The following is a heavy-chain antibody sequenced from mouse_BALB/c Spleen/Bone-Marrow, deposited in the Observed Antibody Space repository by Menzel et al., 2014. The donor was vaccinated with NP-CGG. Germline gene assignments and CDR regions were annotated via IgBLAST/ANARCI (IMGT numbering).Heavy chain of an antibody. V-gene: IGHV14-1*02. CDR2: IDPENGNT. Sequence: VHLQQPGAELVRPGVLVKLSCITSGFNIKEFYMHWVKQRPEQGLEWIGWIDPENGNTIYDPNFQGKASISADTSSNTAYLQLSNLTSEDTAVYYCVRGSFQFAYWGQGTLVTVSA. CDR1: GFNIKEFY. CDR3: VRGSFQFAY. J-gene: IGHJ3*01.